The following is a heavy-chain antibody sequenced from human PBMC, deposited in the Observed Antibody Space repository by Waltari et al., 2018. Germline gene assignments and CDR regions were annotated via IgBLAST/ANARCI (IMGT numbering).Heavy chain of an antibody. CDR1: GYSISSGYY. CDR2: IYHSGST. CDR3: ARVWGNWFDP. Sequence: QVQLQESGPGLVKPSETLSLTCTVSGYSISSGYYWGWIRQPPGKGLEWIGSIYHSGSTYYNPSLKSRVTISVDTSKNQFSLKLSSVTAADTAVYYCARVWGNWFDPWGQGTLVTVSS. V-gene: IGHV4-38-2*02. J-gene: IGHJ5*02. D-gene: IGHD3-16*01.